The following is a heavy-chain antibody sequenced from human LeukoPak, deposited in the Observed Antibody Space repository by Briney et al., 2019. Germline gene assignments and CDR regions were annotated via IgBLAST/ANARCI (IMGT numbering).Heavy chain of an antibody. CDR1: GGSISSSAYS. CDR2: IYDSGNT. CDR3: ARQYGPGYSSTWYFDY. D-gene: IGHD6-13*01. J-gene: IGHJ4*02. Sequence: SETLSLTCTGSGGSISSSAYSWGWIRQPPEKGLDWIGNIYDSGNTYYNPSLKSRVTISVDTSKNQFSLKLNSVTAADTAVYYCARQYGPGYSSTWYFDYWGQGTLVTVSS. V-gene: IGHV4-39*01.